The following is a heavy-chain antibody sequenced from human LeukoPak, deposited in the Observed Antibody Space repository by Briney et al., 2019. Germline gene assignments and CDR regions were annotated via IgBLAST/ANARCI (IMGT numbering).Heavy chain of an antibody. D-gene: IGHD2-15*01. J-gene: IGHJ5*02. V-gene: IGHV1-69*13. Sequence: SVKVSCKASGGTFISYAISWVRQAPGQGLEWMGGITPIFGTANYAQKFQGRVTITADESTSTAYMELSSLRSEDTAVYYCARGLVKGYCSGGSCSLAKYNWFDPWGQGTLVTVSS. CDR3: ARGLVKGYCSGGSCSLAKYNWFDP. CDR1: GGTFISYA. CDR2: ITPIFGTA.